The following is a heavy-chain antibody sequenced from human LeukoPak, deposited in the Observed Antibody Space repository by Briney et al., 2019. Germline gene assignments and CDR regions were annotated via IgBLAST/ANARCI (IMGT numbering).Heavy chain of an antibody. CDR1: GGSISSGSYY. V-gene: IGHV4-61*02. CDR3: ARGYVSIKSRDALDI. Sequence: SETLSLTCTVSGGSISSGSYYWSWIRQPAGKGLEWIGRIYTSGSTNYNPSLKSRVTISVDTSKNQFSLKLSSVTAADTAVYYCARGYVSIKSRDALDIWGQGTMVTVSS. D-gene: IGHD3-3*02. J-gene: IGHJ3*02. CDR2: IYTSGST.